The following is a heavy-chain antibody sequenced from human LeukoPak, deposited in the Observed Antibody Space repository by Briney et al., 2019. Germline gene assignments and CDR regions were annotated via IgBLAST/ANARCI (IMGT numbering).Heavy chain of an antibody. J-gene: IGHJ6*02. Sequence: SVKVSCKASGGTFSNYPITWVRQAPGQGLEWMGGIIPIFGTATYAQKFRGRLTITADESTTTAYMELSSLRSGDTAVYYCAREVNYYDSTAYSAFYFHYGMDVWGQGTSVTVSS. CDR2: IIPIFGTA. V-gene: IGHV1-69*13. CDR1: GGTFSNYP. CDR3: AREVNYYDSTAYSAFYFHYGMDV. D-gene: IGHD3-22*01.